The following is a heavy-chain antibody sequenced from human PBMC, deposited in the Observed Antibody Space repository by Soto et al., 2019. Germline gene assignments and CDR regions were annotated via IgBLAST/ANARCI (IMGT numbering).Heavy chain of an antibody. CDR3: ARGPSYYYDSSGYCYFQH. CDR1: GGSISSGGYY. V-gene: IGHV4-31*03. J-gene: IGHJ1*01. Sequence: PSETLSLTCTVSGGSISSGGYYWSWIRQHPGKGMEWIGYIYYNGSTYYNPSLKSRVTISVDTTKNQFSLKLSSVTAADMAVYYCARGPSYYYDSSGYCYFQHWGQGTLVTVS. D-gene: IGHD3-22*01. CDR2: IYYNGST.